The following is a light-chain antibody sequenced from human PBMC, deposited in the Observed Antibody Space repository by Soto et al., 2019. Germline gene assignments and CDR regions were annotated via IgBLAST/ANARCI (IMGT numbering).Light chain of an antibody. V-gene: IGLV2-11*01. CDR2: DVS. CDR1: SSDVGTYNY. CDR3: CSYAGGSKV. J-gene: IGLJ1*01. Sequence: QSALTQPRSVSGPPGQSVSISCSGTSSDVGTYNYVSWYQQHPGKAPKLMIYDVSKRPSGVPDRFSGSKSGNTASLTISGLQAEDEADYYCCSYAGGSKVFGNGTKVTVL.